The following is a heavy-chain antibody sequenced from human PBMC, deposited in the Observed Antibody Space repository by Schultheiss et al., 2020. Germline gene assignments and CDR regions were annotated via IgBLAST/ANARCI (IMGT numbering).Heavy chain of an antibody. CDR1: GFTFADYA. Sequence: GGSLRLSCAASGFTFADYAMHWVRQAPGKGLEWVSGISWNSGSIGYADSVKGRFTISRDNAKNSLYLQMNSLRAEDTALYYCAKDSDDYSSGWYSAFDIWGQGTMVTVSS. V-gene: IGHV3-9*01. CDR2: ISWNSGSI. J-gene: IGHJ3*02. D-gene: IGHD6-19*01. CDR3: AKDSDDYSSGWYSAFDI.